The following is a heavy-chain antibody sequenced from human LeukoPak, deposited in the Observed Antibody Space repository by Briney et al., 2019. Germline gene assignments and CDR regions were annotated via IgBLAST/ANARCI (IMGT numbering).Heavy chain of an antibody. Sequence: GRSLRLSCAASGFTVSSYAMHWVRQAPGKGLEWVAVISYDGSNKYYADSVKGRFTISRDNSKNTLCLQMNSLRAEDTAVYYCARDQRRYCSSTSCYSFDYWGQGTLVTVSS. CDR3: ARDQRRYCSSTSCYSFDY. V-gene: IGHV3-30*04. CDR1: GFTVSSYA. CDR2: ISYDGSNK. D-gene: IGHD2-2*01. J-gene: IGHJ4*02.